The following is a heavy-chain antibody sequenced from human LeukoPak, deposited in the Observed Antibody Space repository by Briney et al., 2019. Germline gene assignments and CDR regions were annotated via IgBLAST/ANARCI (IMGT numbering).Heavy chain of an antibody. Sequence: PGGSLRLSCAASGFTFSDYGMHWVRQAPGKGLEWVAVISYDGNSEYYADSVKGRFSISRDNSKDALYLQMNSLRPEDTAGYYWAKRQGPTCSDPGGQEPLVPVSS. CDR1: GFTFSDYG. CDR3: AKRQGPTCSDP. D-gene: IGHD2-2*01. J-gene: IGHJ5*02. V-gene: IGHV3-30*18. CDR2: ISYDGNSE.